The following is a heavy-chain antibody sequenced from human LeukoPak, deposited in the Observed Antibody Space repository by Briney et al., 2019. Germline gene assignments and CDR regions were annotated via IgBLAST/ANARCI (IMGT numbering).Heavy chain of an antibody. CDR1: GFIFSDYW. J-gene: IGHJ4*02. V-gene: IGHV3-74*01. Sequence: PGGSLRLSCGASGFIFSDYWMHWVRQASGKGLVWIARINIDGRVTDYADSVKGRFTISRDNARNTVYLQMNSLITEDTALYFCTRSFGGSDDYWGQGTLVTVSS. D-gene: IGHD4-23*01. CDR3: TRSFGGSDDY. CDR2: INIDGRVT.